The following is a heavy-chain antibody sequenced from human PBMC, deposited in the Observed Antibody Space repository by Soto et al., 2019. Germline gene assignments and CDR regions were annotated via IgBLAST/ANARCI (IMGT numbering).Heavy chain of an antibody. Sequence: EVQLLESGGGLLQPGGSVTLSCVASGFSFRSYAMNWVRQAPGKGLEWVSTMSVSGGATYYSDSVKGRFTVSRDNFKNTLFLNMKDLRVEYTALYYCAKVRGIGAGSTDSAPSIYDFGMDGWGQGTTVTVSS. V-gene: IGHV3-23*01. CDR2: MSVSGGAT. D-gene: IGHD6-13*01. CDR3: AKVRGIGAGSTDSAPSIYDFGMDG. J-gene: IGHJ6*02. CDR1: GFSFRSYA.